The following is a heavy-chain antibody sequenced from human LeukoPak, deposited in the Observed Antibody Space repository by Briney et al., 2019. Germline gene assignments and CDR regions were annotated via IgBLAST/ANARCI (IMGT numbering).Heavy chain of an antibody. CDR1: GFTFSSYE. Sequence: PGGSLRLSCAASGFTFSSYEMNWVRQAPGKGLEWVSYISSSGSTIYYADSVKGRFTISRDNAKNSLYLQMNSLRAEDTAVYYCARGSLRVPIVVVIAAFDIWGQGTMVTVSS. CDR2: ISSSGSTI. V-gene: IGHV3-48*03. CDR3: ARGSLRVPIVVVIAAFDI. D-gene: IGHD3-22*01. J-gene: IGHJ3*02.